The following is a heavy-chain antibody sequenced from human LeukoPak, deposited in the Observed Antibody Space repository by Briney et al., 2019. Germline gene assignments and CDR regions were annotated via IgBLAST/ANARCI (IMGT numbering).Heavy chain of an antibody. Sequence: GAALQISFKGSGYGFTSYWISWGRRMPGKGGGWRGWIDPSDSYTNYSPSFQGHVTISADKSITTAYLQWSSLKASDTAMYYCARGTTGTTVDYWGQGTLVTVSS. J-gene: IGHJ4*02. V-gene: IGHV5-10-1*01. CDR2: IDPSDSYT. D-gene: IGHD1-1*01. CDR1: GYGFTSYW. CDR3: ARGTTGTTVDY.